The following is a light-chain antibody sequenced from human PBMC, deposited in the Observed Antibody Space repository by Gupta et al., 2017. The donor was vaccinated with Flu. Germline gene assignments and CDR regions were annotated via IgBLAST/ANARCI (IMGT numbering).Light chain of an antibody. CDR2: DVS. Sequence: QSALTQPASVSGSPGQSITIPCTGTSSDVGGYNYVSWYQQHPGKAPKLMIYDVSNRPSGVSNRFSGSKSGNTASLTISGRQAEDEADYYCSSYTSSSTGVFGTGTKVTVL. CDR3: SSYTSSSTGV. CDR1: SSDVGGYNY. V-gene: IGLV2-14*01. J-gene: IGLJ1*01.